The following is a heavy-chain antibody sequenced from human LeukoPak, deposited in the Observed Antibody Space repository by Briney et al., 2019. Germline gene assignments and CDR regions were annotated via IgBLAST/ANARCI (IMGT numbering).Heavy chain of an antibody. Sequence: SETLSLTCTVSGGSIGSYYWSWIRQPPGKRLEWIGEINHGGHTNYNPSLKSRVAMSVDTSKNQFSLNLGSVTAADTAVYYCVRGLYSRDAGYWGQGTLVTVSS. J-gene: IGHJ4*02. CDR1: GGSIGSYY. CDR3: VRGLYSRDAGY. CDR2: INHGGHT. D-gene: IGHD4-11*01. V-gene: IGHV4-34*01.